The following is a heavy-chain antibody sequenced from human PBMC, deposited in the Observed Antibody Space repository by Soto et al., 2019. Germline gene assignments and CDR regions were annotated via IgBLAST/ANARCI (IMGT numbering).Heavy chain of an antibody. V-gene: IGHV3-23*01. J-gene: IGHJ6*02. CDR2: ISGSGGST. CDR1: GFTFSSYA. CDR3: ARDPIDTVLMVYEISYYYGMDV. Sequence: PGGSLRLSCGASGFTFSSYAMSWVRQAPGKGLEWVSAISGSGGSTYYADSVKGRFTISRDNSKNTLYLQMNSLRADDTAVYYSARDPIDTVLMVYEISYYYGMDVWGQGTTVTVSS. D-gene: IGHD2-8*01.